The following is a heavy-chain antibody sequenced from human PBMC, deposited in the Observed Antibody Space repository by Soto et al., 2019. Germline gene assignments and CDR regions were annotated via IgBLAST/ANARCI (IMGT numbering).Heavy chain of an antibody. CDR3: AKDMLDHTVTTAFDY. J-gene: IGHJ4*02. V-gene: IGHV3-23*01. CDR1: GFTFSSYA. D-gene: IGHD4-4*01. CDR2: ISGSGGST. Sequence: EVQLLESGGGLVQPGGSLRLSCAASGFTFSSYAMSWVRQAPGKGLEWVSAISGSGGSTYYADSVKGRFTISRGNSKNTLYLQMNSLRAEDTAVYYCAKDMLDHTVTTAFDYWGQGTLVTVSS.